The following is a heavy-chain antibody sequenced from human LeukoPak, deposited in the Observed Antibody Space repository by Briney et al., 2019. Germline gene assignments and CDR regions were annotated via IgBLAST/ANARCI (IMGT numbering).Heavy chain of an antibody. CDR3: ARRYYFVSGSYYPFDF. D-gene: IGHD3-10*01. J-gene: IGHJ4*02. V-gene: IGHV4-39*01. CDR1: GGSISDNDYS. CDR2: IHYSGTT. Sequence: SETLSLTCNVSGGSISDNDYSWDWIHQPPGKGLEWMGCIHYSGTTYSNPSLKSRISISVDTSKSQFSLELRSVTAADTAVYYCARRYYFVSGSYYPFDFWGQGTLVTVSS.